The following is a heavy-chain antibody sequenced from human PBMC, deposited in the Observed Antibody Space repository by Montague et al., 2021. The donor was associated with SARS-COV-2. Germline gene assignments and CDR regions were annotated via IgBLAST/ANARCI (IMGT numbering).Heavy chain of an antibody. V-gene: IGHV4-59*08. CDR3: ARHLKVYYYGAAAGAHDY. D-gene: IGHD6-13*01. CDR2: INDSGNV. J-gene: IGHJ4*02. Sequence: SETLSLTCAVSGGSIRNYYWSWIRQPPGRGLEWIAYINDSGNVDYNPSLKSRVTISVDTYKNQFSLKLSSVTAADTAVYFCARHLKVYYYGAAAGAHDYWGQGTLVTVSS. CDR1: GGSIRNYY.